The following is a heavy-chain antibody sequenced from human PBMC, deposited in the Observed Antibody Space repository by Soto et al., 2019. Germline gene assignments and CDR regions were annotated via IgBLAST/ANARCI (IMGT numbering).Heavy chain of an antibody. V-gene: IGHV3-7*05. CDR3: ARLRYICIEKDFDF. Sequence: EVQLVESGGGLVQPGGSLRLSCAASGFTFTSYWMRWVRQAPGKGLEWVADIKQDGTTKYYADSVKGRFTVSRYNGKSSLYVQIDSLRDDATSVYLCARLRYICIEKDFDFWGQGNLVTVSS. J-gene: IGHJ4*02. CDR2: IKQDGTTK. CDR1: GFTFTSYW. D-gene: IGHD3-16*02.